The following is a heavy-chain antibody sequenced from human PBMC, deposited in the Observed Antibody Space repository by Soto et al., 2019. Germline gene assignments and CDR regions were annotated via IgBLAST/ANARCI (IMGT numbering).Heavy chain of an antibody. J-gene: IGHJ5*02. V-gene: IGHV3-33*01. CDR2: IWYDGSNK. CDR1: GFTFSSYG. CDR3: ARVGQLLSRHNWFDP. Sequence: QVQLVESGGGVVQPGRSLRLSCAASGFTFSSYGMHWVRQAPGKGLEWVAVIWYDGSNKYYADSVKGRFTISRDSSKNTLYLQMNSLRAEDTAVYYCARVGQLLSRHNWFDPWGQGTLVTVSS. D-gene: IGHD6-6*01.